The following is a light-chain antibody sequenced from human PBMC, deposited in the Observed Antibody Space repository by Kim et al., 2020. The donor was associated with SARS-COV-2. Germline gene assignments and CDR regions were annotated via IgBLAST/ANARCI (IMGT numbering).Light chain of an antibody. Sequence: DIQMTQSPSSLSASVGDRVTITCRASQRIRSYLNWHQQRPGKAPKLLIYAASSLQSGVPSRFSGSGSGTDFTLTISGLQPEDVATYYCQQSYSTPYTFGQGTKLEI. CDR1: QRIRSY. V-gene: IGKV1-39*01. CDR3: QQSYSTPYT. J-gene: IGKJ2*01. CDR2: AAS.